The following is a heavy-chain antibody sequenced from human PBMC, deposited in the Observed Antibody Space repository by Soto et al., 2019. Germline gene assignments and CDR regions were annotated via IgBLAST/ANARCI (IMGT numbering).Heavy chain of an antibody. Sequence: QVQLQESGPGLVKPSQTLSLTCTVSGGSISSGGYYWSWIRQHPGKGLEWIGYIYYSGSTYYNPSLKRRVTLSVDTSKNQCSLKLSSVTAADTAVYYCARGYDILTFDYWGQGTLVTVSS. CDR2: IYYSGST. J-gene: IGHJ4*02. V-gene: IGHV4-31*03. D-gene: IGHD3-9*01. CDR3: ARGYDILTFDY. CDR1: GGSISSGGYY.